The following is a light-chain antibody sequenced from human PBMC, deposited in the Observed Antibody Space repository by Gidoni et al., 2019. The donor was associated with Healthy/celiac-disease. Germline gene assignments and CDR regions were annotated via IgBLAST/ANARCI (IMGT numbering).Light chain of an antibody. V-gene: IGKV1-39*01. CDR2: AAS. Sequence: DIQMTQSPSSLSASVGDRVTITCRASQSISSYLNWYQQKPGKAPKLLIYAASSLQSGVPSRFSGSGSGTDFTLTIRRLQPEDFATYYCQQGYSTPPTFGQGTKVEIK. CDR3: QQGYSTPPT. CDR1: QSISSY. J-gene: IGKJ1*01.